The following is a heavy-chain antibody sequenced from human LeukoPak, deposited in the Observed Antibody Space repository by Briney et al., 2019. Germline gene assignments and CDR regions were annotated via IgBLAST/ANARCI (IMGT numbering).Heavy chain of an antibody. CDR1: GFTFSSYG. CDR2: IWYDGSNK. D-gene: IGHD3-10*01. CDR3: AKRFGEGEFDY. Sequence: PGRSLRLSCAASGFTFSSYGMHWVRQAPGKGLEWVAVIWYDGSNKYYADSVKGRFTISRDNSKNTLYLQMNSLRADDTAVYYCAKRFGEGEFDYWGHGTLVTVSS. V-gene: IGHV3-33*06. J-gene: IGHJ4*01.